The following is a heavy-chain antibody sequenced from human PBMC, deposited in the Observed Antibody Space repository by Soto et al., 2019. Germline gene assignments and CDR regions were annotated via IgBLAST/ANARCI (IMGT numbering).Heavy chain of an antibody. CDR1: GYTFTSYG. D-gene: IGHD2-2*01. CDR2: INTGNGNT. V-gene: IGHV1-3*04. Sequence: GASVKVSCKASGYTFTSYGMSWVRQAPGQRLEWMGWINTGNGNTKYSQKFQGRVTIARDTSASTVYMELSSLRSEETAVYYCANARFDPWGQGTLVTVS. CDR3: ANARFDP. J-gene: IGHJ5*02.